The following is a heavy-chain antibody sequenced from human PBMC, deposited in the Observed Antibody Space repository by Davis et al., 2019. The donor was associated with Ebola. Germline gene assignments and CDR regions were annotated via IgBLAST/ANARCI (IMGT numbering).Heavy chain of an antibody. CDR2: IYPGDSDT. CDR3: ARAGYSGGFDP. D-gene: IGHD5-12*01. V-gene: IGHV5-51*01. Sequence: GESLKISCKGSGYSFTTYWIGWVRQLPGKGLEWMGSIYPGDSDTRYSTSFQGQVTISADKSISTAYLQWSSLKASDTAMYFCARAGYSGGFDPWGQGTLVTVSS. J-gene: IGHJ5*02. CDR1: GYSFTTYW.